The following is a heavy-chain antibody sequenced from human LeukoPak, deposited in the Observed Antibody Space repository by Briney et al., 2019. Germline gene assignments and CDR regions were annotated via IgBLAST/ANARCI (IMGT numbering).Heavy chain of an antibody. D-gene: IGHD3-22*01. CDR1: GFTFSSYA. CDR3: ARDSSGYYLQHFDP. Sequence: GGSLRLSCAASGFTFSSYAMSWVRQAPGKGLEWVSSISSSSSYIYYADSVKGRFTISRDNAKNSLYLQMNSLRAEDTAVYYCARDSSGYYLQHFDPWGQGTLVTVSS. V-gene: IGHV3-21*01. CDR2: ISSSSSYI. J-gene: IGHJ5*02.